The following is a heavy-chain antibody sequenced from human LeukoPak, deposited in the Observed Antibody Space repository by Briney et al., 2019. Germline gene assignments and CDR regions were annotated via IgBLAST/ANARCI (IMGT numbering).Heavy chain of an antibody. J-gene: IGHJ4*02. Sequence: GGSLRLSCAASGFAFSTYGMHWVRQGPGKGLERVSFIQSDGSSKHYAESVKGRFTISRDNSKNTVYLQMNSLRVDDTAVFYCAKGLYAGGNTFFDYWGQGTLVIVSS. V-gene: IGHV3-30*02. D-gene: IGHD4-23*01. CDR3: AKGLYAGGNTFFDY. CDR2: IQSDGSSK. CDR1: GFAFSTYG.